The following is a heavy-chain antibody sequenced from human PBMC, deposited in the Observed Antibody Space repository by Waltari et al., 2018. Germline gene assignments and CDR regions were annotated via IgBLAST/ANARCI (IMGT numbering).Heavy chain of an antibody. J-gene: IGHJ3*02. CDR1: GYSFTSYW. CDR2: LYPGDSDT. CDR3: ARRGRGWKQNAFDI. D-gene: IGHD6-19*01. Sequence: EVQLVQSGAEGKKPGESLKISCKGSGYSFTSYWIGWGRQMPGKGLGWMGILYPGDSDTRYRPAFQGHVTISADKSISSAYLQWSSLKASDTAMYYCARRGRGWKQNAFDIWGQGTMVTVSS. V-gene: IGHV5-51*01.